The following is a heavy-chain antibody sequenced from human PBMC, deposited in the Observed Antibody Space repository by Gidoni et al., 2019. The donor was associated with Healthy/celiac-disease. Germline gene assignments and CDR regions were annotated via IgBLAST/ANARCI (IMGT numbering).Heavy chain of an antibody. CDR1: GGTFSSYA. CDR3: ARDQDNVVAATPDYYYGMDV. CDR2: IIPIFGTA. Sequence: QVQLVQSGAEVKKPGSSVKVSCKASGGTFSSYAISWVRQAPGQGLEWMGGIIPIFGTANYAQKFQGRVTITADESTSTAYMELSSLRSEDTAVYYCARDQDNVVAATPDYYYGMDVWGQGTTVTVSS. D-gene: IGHD2-15*01. V-gene: IGHV1-69*01. J-gene: IGHJ6*02.